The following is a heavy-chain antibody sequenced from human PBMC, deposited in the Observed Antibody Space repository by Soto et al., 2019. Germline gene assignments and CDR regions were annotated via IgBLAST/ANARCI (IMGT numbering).Heavy chain of an antibody. J-gene: IGHJ4*02. Sequence: QVQLVQSGAEVKKPGASVKVSCKASGYTFTSYYMHWVRQAPGQGLEWMGIINPSGGSTSYAQKFQGRVTMTRDTSTSKVYMELSSLRSEDTAVYYCAREGDIVVVPAAPAFDYWGQGTLVTVSS. CDR3: AREGDIVVVPAAPAFDY. CDR1: GYTFTSYY. CDR2: INPSGGST. V-gene: IGHV1-46*03. D-gene: IGHD2-2*01.